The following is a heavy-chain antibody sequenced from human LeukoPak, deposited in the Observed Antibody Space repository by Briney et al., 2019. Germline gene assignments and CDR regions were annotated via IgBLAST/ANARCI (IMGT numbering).Heavy chain of an antibody. J-gene: IGHJ4*02. V-gene: IGHV4-61*01. D-gene: IGHD3-10*01. CDR2: IYYSGST. CDR3: ARDRVRGNATPYFAY. Sequence: PSETLSLTCTVSGGSVSSGTYYWSWIRQPPGKGLEWIGYIYYSGSTNYNPSLKSRVTISIDTSKNQFSLKLSSFTASATACYYCARDRVRGNATPYFAYWGQGPLATVSS. CDR1: GGSVSSGTYY.